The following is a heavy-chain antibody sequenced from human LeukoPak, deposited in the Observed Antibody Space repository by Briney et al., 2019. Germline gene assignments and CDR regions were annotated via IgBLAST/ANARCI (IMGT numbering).Heavy chain of an antibody. J-gene: IGHJ4*02. CDR2: ISAYNGNT. V-gene: IGHV1-18*01. Sequence: ASVTVSCKASGYTFTSYGISWVRQAPGQGLEWMGWISAYNGNTNYAQKLQGRVTMTTDTSTSTAYMELRSLRSDDTAVYYCARVHVVRGVIITGGVDYWGQGTLVTVSS. CDR1: GYTFTSYG. CDR3: ARVHVVRGVIITGGVDY. D-gene: IGHD3-10*01.